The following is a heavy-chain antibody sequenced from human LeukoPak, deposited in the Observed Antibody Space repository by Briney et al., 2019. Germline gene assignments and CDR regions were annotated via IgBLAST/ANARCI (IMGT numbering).Heavy chain of an antibody. CDR2: INSDESTT. D-gene: IGHD6-19*01. J-gene: IGHJ4*02. CDR3: ARRGAVAGTFDY. V-gene: IGHV3-74*01. CDR1: ALTFSSYS. Sequence: PGGSLRLTCAASALTFSSYSMNWVRQAPEKGLVWVSRINSDESTTNYADSVKGRFTISRDNAKNTLYLQMNSLRAEDTAVYYCARRGAVAGTFDYWGQGTLVTVSS.